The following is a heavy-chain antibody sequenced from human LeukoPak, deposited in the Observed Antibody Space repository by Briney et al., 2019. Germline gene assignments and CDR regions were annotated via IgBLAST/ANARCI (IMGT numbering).Heavy chain of an antibody. J-gene: IGHJ5*02. CDR3: ARDRKVPAAMVDWFDP. Sequence: ASVKVSCKASGYTFTSYGISWVRQAPGQGLEWMGWINTNTGNPTYAQGFTGRFVFSLDTSVSTAYLQISSLKAEDTAVYYCARDRKVPAAMVDWFDPWGQGTLVTVSS. V-gene: IGHV7-4-1*02. D-gene: IGHD2-2*01. CDR2: INTNTGNP. CDR1: GYTFTSYG.